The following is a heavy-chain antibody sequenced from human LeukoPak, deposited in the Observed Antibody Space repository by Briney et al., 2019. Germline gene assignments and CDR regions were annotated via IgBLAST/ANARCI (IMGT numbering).Heavy chain of an antibody. CDR1: GGSISSSSYY. CDR2: IYYSGST. Sequence: SETLSLTCTVSGGSISSSSYYWGWIRQPPGKGLEWIGNIYYSGSTYYNPSLKSRVTISVGTSKNQFSLRLNSVTAADTAVYYCARLPREQSFDYWGQGTLVTVSS. J-gene: IGHJ4*02. CDR3: ARLPREQSFDY. V-gene: IGHV4-39*01. D-gene: IGHD1-26*01.